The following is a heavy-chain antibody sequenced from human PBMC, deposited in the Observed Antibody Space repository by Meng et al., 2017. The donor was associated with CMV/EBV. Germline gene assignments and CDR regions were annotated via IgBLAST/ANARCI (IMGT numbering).Heavy chain of an antibody. J-gene: IGHJ6*02. Sequence: SVKVSCKASGGTFSSYTISWVRQAPGQGLEWMGRISPILGIANYAQKFQGRVTITADKSTSTAYMELSSLRSEDTAVYYCARSSGYDRYGMDVWGQGTTVTVSS. CDR1: GGTFSSYT. CDR2: ISPILGIA. D-gene: IGHD5-12*01. V-gene: IGHV1-69*02. CDR3: ARSSGYDRYGMDV.